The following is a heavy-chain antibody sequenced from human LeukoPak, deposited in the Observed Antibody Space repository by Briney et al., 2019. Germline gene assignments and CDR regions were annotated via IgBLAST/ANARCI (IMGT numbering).Heavy chain of an antibody. J-gene: IGHJ4*02. CDR1: GGSISSSGYY. CDR3: ARGSQVDDFWSGYRAPLDY. D-gene: IGHD3-3*01. Sequence: SETLSLTCTVSGGSISSSGYYWSWIRQPPGKGLEWIGTIYYSGSAYYNPSLKTQVTISVDTSKNQFSLKLSSVTAADTAVYFCARGSQVDDFWSGYRAPLDYWGQGTLVTVSS. CDR2: IYYSGSA. V-gene: IGHV4-39*01.